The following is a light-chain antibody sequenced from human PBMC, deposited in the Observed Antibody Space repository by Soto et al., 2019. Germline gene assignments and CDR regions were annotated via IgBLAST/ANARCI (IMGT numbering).Light chain of an antibody. J-gene: IGLJ2*01. CDR1: SSTIGAGYD. V-gene: IGLV1-40*01. Sequence: QSVLTQPPSVSWAPWQRVTISCTGSSSTIGAGYDVHWYQQLQVTAPKLPIYGNSNRPSGVPDRLSGSKSGTSSSLAITGLLADDDAEYYFPPSGSCLTGFVVFGGGNTLTVL. CDR3: PPSGSCLTGFVV. CDR2: GNS.